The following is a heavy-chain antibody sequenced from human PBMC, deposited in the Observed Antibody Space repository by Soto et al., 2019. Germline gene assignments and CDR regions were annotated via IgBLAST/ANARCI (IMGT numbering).Heavy chain of an antibody. Sequence: ASVKVSCKASGYTFTGYYVLWVRQAPGQGPECMGWINPYTGGTNYAQKFQGRVTMTRDTSISTAYMELSKLISDDTAVYYCATQFHHCGGDCYQGPYFGMDVWGQGTTVTVSS. V-gene: IGHV1-2*02. CDR1: GYTFTGYY. CDR3: ATQFHHCGGDCYQGPYFGMDV. J-gene: IGHJ6*02. D-gene: IGHD2-21*02. CDR2: INPYTGGT.